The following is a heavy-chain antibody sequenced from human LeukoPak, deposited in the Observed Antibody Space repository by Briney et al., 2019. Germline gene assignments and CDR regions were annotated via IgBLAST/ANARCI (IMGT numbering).Heavy chain of an antibody. Sequence: ASVKLSCKASGYTFTSYYLLWVRQAPGQGLEWMGIINPSGGSTSYAQKFQGRVTMTRDMSTSTVYMELSSLRSEDTAVYYCARVDRSLWHAGFDYWGQGSLVTASS. V-gene: IGHV1-46*01. CDR3: ARVDRSLWHAGFDY. J-gene: IGHJ4*02. CDR2: INPSGGST. D-gene: IGHD3-10*01. CDR1: GYTFTSYY.